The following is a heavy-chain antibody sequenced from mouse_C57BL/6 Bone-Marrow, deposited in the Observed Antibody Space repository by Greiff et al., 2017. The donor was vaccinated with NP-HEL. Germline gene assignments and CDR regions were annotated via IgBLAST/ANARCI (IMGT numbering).Heavy chain of an antibody. V-gene: IGHV14-4*01. Sequence: VQLKESGAELVRPGASVKLSCTASGFNIKDDYMHWVKQRPEQGLEWIGWIDPENGDTEYASKFQGKATITADTSSNTAYLQLSSLTSEDTAVYYCTLYGNYVYWGQGTTLTVSS. J-gene: IGHJ2*01. CDR1: GFNIKDDY. CDR2: IDPENGDT. CDR3: TLYGNYVY. D-gene: IGHD2-1*01.